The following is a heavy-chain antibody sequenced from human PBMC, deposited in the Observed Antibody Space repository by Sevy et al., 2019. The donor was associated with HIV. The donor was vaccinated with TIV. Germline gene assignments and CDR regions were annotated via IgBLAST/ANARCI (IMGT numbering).Heavy chain of an antibody. J-gene: IGHJ4*02. CDR3: ARVNLYSGSYQTVDY. CDR2: IYYSGIT. CDR1: GGSISSYY. V-gene: IGHV4-59*01. Sequence: SETLSLTCTVSGGSISSYYWSWIRQPPGKGLEWIGYIYYSGITNYNPTLKSRVTISVDTSKNQFSLKLSSVTAADTAVYYCARVNLYSGSYQTVDYWGQGTLVTVSS. D-gene: IGHD1-26*01.